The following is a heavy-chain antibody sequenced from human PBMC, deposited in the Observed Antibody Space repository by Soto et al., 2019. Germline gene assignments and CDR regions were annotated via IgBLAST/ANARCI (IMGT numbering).Heavy chain of an antibody. CDR1: GFTFSSHG. V-gene: IGHV3-30*03. J-gene: IGHJ4*02. D-gene: IGHD6-19*01. Sequence: QVQLVESGGGVVQPGGSLTLSCAASGFTFSSHGMHWVRLAPGRGLEWVAVFSYDGINKHYGDSVKGRFTISRDNSKNTVPLQMNSLRVEDTAVYYCAREQGYGWYRVADYWGQGTLVTVSS. CDR3: AREQGYGWYRVADY. CDR2: FSYDGINK.